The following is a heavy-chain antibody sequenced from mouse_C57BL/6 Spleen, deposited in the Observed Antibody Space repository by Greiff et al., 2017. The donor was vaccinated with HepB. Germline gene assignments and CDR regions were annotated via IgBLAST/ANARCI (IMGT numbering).Heavy chain of an antibody. V-gene: IGHV1-59*01. Sequence: QVQLQQPGAELVRPGTSVKLSCKASGYTFTSYWMHWVKQRPGQGLEWIGVIDPSDSYTNYNQKFKGKATLTVDTSSSTAYMQLSSLTSEDSAVYYCARQAGSMAYFDYWGQGTTLTVSS. D-gene: IGHD2-10*02. J-gene: IGHJ2*01. CDR1: GYTFTSYW. CDR2: IDPSDSYT. CDR3: ARQAGSMAYFDY.